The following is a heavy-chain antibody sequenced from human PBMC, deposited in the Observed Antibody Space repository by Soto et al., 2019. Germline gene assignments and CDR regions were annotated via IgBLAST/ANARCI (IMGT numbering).Heavy chain of an antibody. CDR1: GGSFSGYY. D-gene: IGHD1-7*01. V-gene: IGHV4-34*01. Sequence: QVQLQQWGAGLLKPSETLSLTCAVYGGSFSGYYWSWIRQPPGKGLEWIGEINHSGSTNYNPSLNSRVTISVDTSKKQFSLKLSSVTAADTAVYYCARGRSETGTRGWFDPWGQGTLVTVSS. CDR3: ARGRSETGTRGWFDP. CDR2: INHSGST. J-gene: IGHJ5*02.